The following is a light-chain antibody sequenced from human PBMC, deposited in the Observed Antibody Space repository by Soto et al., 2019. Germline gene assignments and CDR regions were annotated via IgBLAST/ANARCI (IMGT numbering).Light chain of an antibody. CDR1: QDIKNY. Sequence: DIRMTQSPSSLSASVGDRVTITCQATQDIKNYLSWYQQKPGKAPKLLIYDASNLETGVPSRFIGSGSGTDFTFTITSLQPEDIARYFCQQYDDLPLTFGGGTKVEIK. CDR3: QQYDDLPLT. V-gene: IGKV1-33*01. J-gene: IGKJ4*01. CDR2: DAS.